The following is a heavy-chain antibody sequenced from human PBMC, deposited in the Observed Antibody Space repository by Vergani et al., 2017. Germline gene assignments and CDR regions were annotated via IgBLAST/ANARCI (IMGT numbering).Heavy chain of an antibody. CDR3: ARVMYRDXASTGYRLEGMDI. Sequence: QVQLEESGPGLVKPSETLALTCTVSGGSFNTYYWSWIRQSPGKGLEWIGYIYSTGSTNYNPSLNSRVTISVDTSKNQFSLKLRSVTAADTAVYFCARVMYRDXASTGYRLEGMDIWGQGTTVTISS. D-gene: IGHD3-9*01. CDR2: IYSTGST. J-gene: IGHJ6*02. CDR1: GGSFNTYY. V-gene: IGHV4-59*13.